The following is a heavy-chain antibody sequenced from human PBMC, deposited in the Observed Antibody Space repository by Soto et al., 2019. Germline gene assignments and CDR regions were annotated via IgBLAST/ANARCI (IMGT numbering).Heavy chain of an antibody. D-gene: IGHD3-22*01. V-gene: IGHV1-18*01. CDR3: ARQLNTDSSAYSSFVY. CDR1: GYTFTAYG. CDR2: VSTNNADT. Sequence: GASVKVSCKTSGYTFTAYGLAWLRQAPGQRPEWMGWVSTNNADTNYAQKFQGRVTMTTDRSTTTTYMELRSLRSDDTAVYYCARQLNTDSSAYSSFVYWGQGTLLTVSS. J-gene: IGHJ4*02.